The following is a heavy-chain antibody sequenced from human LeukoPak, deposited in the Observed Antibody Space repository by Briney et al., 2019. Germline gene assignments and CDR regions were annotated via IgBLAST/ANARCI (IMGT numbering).Heavy chain of an antibody. CDR3: AKLYSSGWYGT. CDR2: ISAYNGNT. V-gene: IGHV1-18*01. CDR1: GYTFTSYG. J-gene: IGHJ5*02. D-gene: IGHD6-19*01. Sequence: ASVKVSCKASGYTFTSYGISWVRQAPGQGLEWMGWISAYNGNTNYAEKLQGRVTMTTDTSTSTGYMELRSLRSDDTAVYYCAKLYSSGWYGTWGQGTLVTVSS.